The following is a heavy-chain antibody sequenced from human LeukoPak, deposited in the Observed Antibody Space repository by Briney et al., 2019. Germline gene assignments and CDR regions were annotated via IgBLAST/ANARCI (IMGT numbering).Heavy chain of an antibody. V-gene: IGHV3-23*01. CDR1: GFTFSNYA. D-gene: IGHD3-3*01. J-gene: IGHJ4*02. CDR2: ITGSGGGS. Sequence: PGGSLRLSCAASGFTFSNYAMSWVRQAPGKGLEWVSSITGSGGGSYYAGSVEGRFTLSRDNSKNTLYLQMNSLRAEDTAVYYCAKKSLWSGPFDYWGQGTLVTVSS. CDR3: AKKSLWSGPFDY.